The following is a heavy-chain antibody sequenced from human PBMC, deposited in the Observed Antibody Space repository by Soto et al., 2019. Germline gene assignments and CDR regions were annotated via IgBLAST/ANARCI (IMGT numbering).Heavy chain of an antibody. CDR2: IKQDGSEK. CDR1: GFTFSSYW. Sequence: GGSLRLSCAASGFTFSSYWMSWVRQAPGKGLEWVANIKQDGSEKYYVDSVKGRFTISRKNAKNSLYLLMSSMRAEEAVEYYCGGPYSGSDYYFDYWGQGTLVTVSS. CDR3: GGPYSGSDYYFDY. V-gene: IGHV3-7*01. J-gene: IGHJ4*02. D-gene: IGHD5-12*01.